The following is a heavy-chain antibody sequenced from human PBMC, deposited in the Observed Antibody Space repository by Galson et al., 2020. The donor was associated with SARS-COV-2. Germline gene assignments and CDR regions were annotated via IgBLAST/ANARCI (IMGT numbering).Heavy chain of an antibody. J-gene: IGHJ3*02. D-gene: IGHD3-10*01. Sequence: GESLKISCAASGFTFSSYGMSWVRQAPGKGLEWVSAISSSGASTYYADSVKGRFTISRDNSKDTLYLEMNSLRAEDTAVFYCAKDYRLWTQERGASDIWGQGTVVTVSS. CDR3: AKDYRLWTQERGASDI. CDR1: GFTFSSYG. CDR2: ISSSGAST. V-gene: IGHV3-23*01.